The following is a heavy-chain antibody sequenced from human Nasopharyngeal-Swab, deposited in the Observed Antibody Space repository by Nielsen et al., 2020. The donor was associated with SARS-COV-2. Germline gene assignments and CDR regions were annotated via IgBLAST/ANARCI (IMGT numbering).Heavy chain of an antibody. V-gene: IGHV3-21*01. D-gene: IGHD3-22*01. CDR1: GFTFSSYS. Sequence: GESLKISCAASGFTFSSYSMNWVRQAPGKGLEWVSSISSSSSYIYYADSVKGRFTISRDNAKNSLYLQMNSLRAEDTAVYYCARAVGYYDSSGYYYYGDHFDYWGQGTLVTDSS. CDR3: ARAVGYYDSSGYYYYGDHFDY. J-gene: IGHJ4*02. CDR2: ISSSSSYI.